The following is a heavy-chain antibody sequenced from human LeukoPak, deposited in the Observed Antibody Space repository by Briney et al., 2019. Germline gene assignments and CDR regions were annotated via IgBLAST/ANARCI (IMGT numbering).Heavy chain of an antibody. CDR2: VYYSGST. CDR3: ARASDYGDSVRWFDP. V-gene: IGHV4-59*01. D-gene: IGHD4-17*01. J-gene: IGHJ5*02. CDR1: GDSISSYY. Sequence: PSETLSLTCTVSGDSISSYYWNWIRQPPGKGLEWIGYVYYSGSTNYNPSLKSRVTISVDTSKNQFSLKLSSVTAADTAVYYCARASDYGDSVRWFDPWGQGTLVTVSS.